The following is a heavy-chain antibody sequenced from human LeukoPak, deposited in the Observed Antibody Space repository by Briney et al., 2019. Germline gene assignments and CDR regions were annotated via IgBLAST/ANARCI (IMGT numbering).Heavy chain of an antibody. V-gene: IGHV3-74*01. Sequence: PGGSLRLSCAASGFTFSSYWMHWVRQAPGKGLVWVSRINSDGSTTTYADSVKGRFTVSRDNAKNSLYLQMNSLRAEDTAVYYCARDRGYCSGASCYSAHWYFDLWGRGTLVTASS. D-gene: IGHD2-15*01. CDR1: GFTFSSYW. CDR2: INSDGSTT. CDR3: ARDRGYCSGASCYSAHWYFDL. J-gene: IGHJ2*01.